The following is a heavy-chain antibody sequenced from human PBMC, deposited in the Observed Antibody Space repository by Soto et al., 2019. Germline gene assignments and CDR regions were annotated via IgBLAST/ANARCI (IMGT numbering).Heavy chain of an antibody. CDR3: ARAPRGGVIIVITSAQIDY. Sequence: ASVKVSCKASGYDFTDHYIHWVRQSPGQGLEWMGIISPDGGSTRYSQQFQARITMTRDTSTSTVYMELSSLRSEDTAVYYCARAPRGGVIIVITSAQIDYWGQGTLVTVSS. CDR1: GYDFTDHY. D-gene: IGHD3-10*01. CDR2: ISPDGGST. V-gene: IGHV1-46*01. J-gene: IGHJ4*02.